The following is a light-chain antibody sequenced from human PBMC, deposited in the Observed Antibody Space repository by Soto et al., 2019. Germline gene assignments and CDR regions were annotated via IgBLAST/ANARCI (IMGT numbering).Light chain of an antibody. J-gene: IGKJ1*01. CDR3: QQYNNWPPWT. CDR2: GAS. CDR1: QTVSSN. Sequence: EIVMTQSLATLSVSPGERATLSCRASQTVSSNLAWYQQKPGQAPRLLIFGASTRATGIPARFSGSGSGTEFTLTIDSLQSEDFAVYYCQQYNNWPPWTFGQGTTVEI. V-gene: IGKV3-15*01.